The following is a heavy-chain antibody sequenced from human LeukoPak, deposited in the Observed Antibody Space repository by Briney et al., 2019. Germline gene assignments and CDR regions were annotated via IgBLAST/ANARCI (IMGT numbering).Heavy chain of an antibody. Sequence: PSQTLSLTCTVSGGSISSGDYYWSWIRQPPGKGLEWIGYIYYSGSTYYNPSLKSRVTISVDTSKNQFSLKLSSVTAADTAVYYCASGLGFGESSPNWFDPWGQGTLVTVSS. D-gene: IGHD3-10*01. CDR1: GGSISSGDYY. CDR3: ASGLGFGESSPNWFDP. V-gene: IGHV4-30-4*01. CDR2: IYYSGST. J-gene: IGHJ5*02.